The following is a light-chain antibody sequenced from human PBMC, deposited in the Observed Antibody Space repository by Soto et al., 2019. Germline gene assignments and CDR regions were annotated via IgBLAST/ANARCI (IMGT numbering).Light chain of an antibody. CDR2: EVS. CDR1: TSDVGVYNY. Sequence: QSALTQPASVSGSPGQSITISCTGTTSDVGVYNYVSWYQQHPGKAPKLMIYEVSNRPSGVSNRFSGSKSGNTASLTISGLQAEDEADYYCSSYTSSSTLKRMFGGGTKLTVL. V-gene: IGLV2-14*01. J-gene: IGLJ3*02. CDR3: SSYTSSSTLKRM.